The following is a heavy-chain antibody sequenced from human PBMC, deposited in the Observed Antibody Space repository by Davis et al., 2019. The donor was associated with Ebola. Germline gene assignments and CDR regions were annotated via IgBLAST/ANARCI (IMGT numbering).Heavy chain of an antibody. D-gene: IGHD3-3*01. CDR1: GFTFDDYA. CDR3: ARDGSPSVEWLFPYFDY. Sequence: GGSLRLSCAASGFTFDDYAMHWVRQAPGKGLEWVSGISWNSGSIGYADSVKGRFTISRDNAKNSLYLQMNSLRAEDTAVYYCARDGSPSVEWLFPYFDYWGQGTLVTVSS. V-gene: IGHV3-9*01. CDR2: ISWNSGSI. J-gene: IGHJ4*02.